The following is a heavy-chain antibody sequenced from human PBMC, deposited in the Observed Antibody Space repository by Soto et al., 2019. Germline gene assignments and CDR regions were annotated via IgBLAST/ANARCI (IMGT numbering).Heavy chain of an antibody. CDR2: ISSSGSTI. CDR3: ARPPAQDGWCDP. CDR1: GFTFSSYE. Sequence: EVQLVESGGGLVQPGGSLRLSCAASGFTFSSYEMNWVRKAPGKGLAWVSYISSSGSTIYYADSVKGRFTISRDNAKNSLFLQMNSLRAEDTAVYYCARPPAQDGWCDPWGQGTLVTVSA. J-gene: IGHJ5*02. V-gene: IGHV3-48*03.